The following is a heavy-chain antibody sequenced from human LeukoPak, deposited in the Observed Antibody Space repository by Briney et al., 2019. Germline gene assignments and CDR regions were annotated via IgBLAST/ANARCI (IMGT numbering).Heavy chain of an antibody. CDR3: ARVAVTTQREDSNLGVFDY. Sequence: KPSETLSLTCTVSGGSISSSSYYWGWIRQPPGKGLEWIGSIYYSGSTYYNPSLKSRVTISVDTSKNQFSLKLSSVTAADTAVYYCARVAVTTQREDSNLGVFDYWGQGTLVTVSS. CDR1: GGSISSSSYY. CDR2: IYYSGST. D-gene: IGHD4-11*01. J-gene: IGHJ4*02. V-gene: IGHV4-39*01.